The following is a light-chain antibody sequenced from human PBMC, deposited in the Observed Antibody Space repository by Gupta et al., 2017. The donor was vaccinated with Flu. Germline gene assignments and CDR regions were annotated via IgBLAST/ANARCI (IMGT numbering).Light chain of an antibody. CDR2: DAS. Sequence: RATRSCRASQSGSSYLALYQQKPGQAPRLLIYDASNRATGIPARFSGSGSGTDFTLTISSLEPEDFAVYYCQQRSNWPPMYTFGQGTKLEIK. CDR3: QQRSNWPPMYT. CDR1: QSGSSY. V-gene: IGKV3-11*01. J-gene: IGKJ2*01.